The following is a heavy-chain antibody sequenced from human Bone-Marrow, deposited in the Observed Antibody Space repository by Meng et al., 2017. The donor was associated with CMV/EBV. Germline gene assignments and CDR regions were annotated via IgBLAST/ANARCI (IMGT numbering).Heavy chain of an antibody. CDR2: IYYSGSI. CDR3: SYGRYYYYYGMDY. V-gene: IGHV4-39*01. CDR1: GGSISSSSYY. Sequence: GSLRLSCTVSGGSISSSSYYWGWIRQPPGKGLEWIGSIYYSGSIYYNPSLKSRVTISVDTSKNQFSLKLSSVTATDTAVYYCSYGRYYYYYGMDYWGQGTMVTVSS. J-gene: IGHJ6*02. D-gene: IGHD1-14*01.